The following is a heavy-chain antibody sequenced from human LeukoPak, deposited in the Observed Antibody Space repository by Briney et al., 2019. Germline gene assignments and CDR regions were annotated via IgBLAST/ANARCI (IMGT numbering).Heavy chain of an antibody. Sequence: PGGSLRLSCAASGFTFGSYSMNWVRQAPGKGLEWVSSISSSSSYIYYADSVKGRFTISRDNAKDSLYLQMNSLRAEDTAVYYCAREGITGTRSDYWGQGTLVTVSS. J-gene: IGHJ4*02. V-gene: IGHV3-21*01. CDR3: AREGITGTRSDY. D-gene: IGHD1-20*01. CDR1: GFTFGSYS. CDR2: ISSSSSYI.